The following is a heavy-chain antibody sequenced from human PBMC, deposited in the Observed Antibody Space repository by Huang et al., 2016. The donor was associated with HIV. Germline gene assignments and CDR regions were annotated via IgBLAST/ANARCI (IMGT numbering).Heavy chain of an antibody. CDR2: IYWVEDK. J-gene: IGHJ4*01. Sequence: QLTLTESGPTLVKHTQTLTLTCTFSGFPLRNRGVGVGWIRQPPGKALAWLALIYWVEDKCYSLDLKSRLTIINDSAKHQVVVTMTNVGPVDTATYYWAHRRAIEVTLGGVIITPVDYWGHGTLVTVSS. CDR1: GFPLRNRGVG. D-gene: IGHD3-16*02. V-gene: IGHV2-5*02. CDR3: AHRRAIEVTLGGVIITPVDY.